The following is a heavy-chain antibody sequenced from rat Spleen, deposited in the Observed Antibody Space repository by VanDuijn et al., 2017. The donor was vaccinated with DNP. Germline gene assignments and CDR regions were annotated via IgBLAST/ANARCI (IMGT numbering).Heavy chain of an antibody. CDR2: ISTSGSKI. CDR1: GFTFSDFY. J-gene: IGHJ4*01. Sequence: EVQLVDSGGGLVQPGRSLKLSCAASGFTFSDFYMAWVRQAPKKGLEWVATISTSGSKIYYPDSVKGRFTISRDNAKSSLFLQMNSLTSEDTATYYCAKDRLGGYAMDAWGQGTSVTVSS. D-gene: IGHD5-1*01. CDR3: AKDRLGGYAMDA. V-gene: IGHV5-25*01.